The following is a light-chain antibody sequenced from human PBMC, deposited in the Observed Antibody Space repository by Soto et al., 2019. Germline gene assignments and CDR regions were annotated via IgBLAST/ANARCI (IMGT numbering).Light chain of an antibody. V-gene: IGKV1-9*01. CDR2: AAS. CDR3: QRPTWA. CDR1: QDISGY. Sequence: IQLTQSPSSLSASVGDRVTITCRASQDISGYVAWYQQRPGRAPQLLIYAASALQTGVPSRFSGSGSGTDFTLTFASLQPEDFGTYYCQRPTWAFGQGTTVEI. J-gene: IGKJ1*01.